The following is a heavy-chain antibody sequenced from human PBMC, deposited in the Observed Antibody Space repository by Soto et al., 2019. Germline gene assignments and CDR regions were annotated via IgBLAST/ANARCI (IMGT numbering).Heavy chain of an antibody. CDR1: GFTFSSYS. V-gene: IGHV3-48*02. J-gene: IGHJ4*02. D-gene: IGHD4-4*01. CDR3: ASSGSNTTPFCAY. Sequence: GGSLRLSCAASGFTFSSYSMNWVRQAPGKGLEWVSYISSSSSTIYYADSVKGRFNISRDNAKNSLYLQMNSLRDEDTAVYYCASSGSNTTPFCAYWGQGTLVTVSS. CDR2: ISSSSSTI.